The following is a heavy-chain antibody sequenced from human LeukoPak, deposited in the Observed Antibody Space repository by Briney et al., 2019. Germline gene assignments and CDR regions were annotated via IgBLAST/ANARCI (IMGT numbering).Heavy chain of an antibody. V-gene: IGHV4-61*02. Sequence: PSETLSLTCTVSVGSISSGSYYWSWIRQPAGKGLEWIGRIYTSGSTNYNPSLKSRVTISVDTSKNQFSLKLSSVTAADTAVYYCAGSTTWIQPYRFFDYWGQGTLVTVSS. CDR2: IYTSGST. J-gene: IGHJ4*02. D-gene: IGHD5-18*01. CDR3: AGSTTWIQPYRFFDY. CDR1: VGSISSGSYY.